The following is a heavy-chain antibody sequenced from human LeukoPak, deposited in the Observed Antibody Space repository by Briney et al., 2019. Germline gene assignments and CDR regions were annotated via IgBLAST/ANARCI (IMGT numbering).Heavy chain of an antibody. CDR1: GLTFSSYA. CDR2: ISGSGGST. J-gene: IGHJ6*02. V-gene: IGHV3-23*01. D-gene: IGHD3-3*01. CDR3: ARVEYDYYYGMDV. Sequence: GGSLRLSCAASGLTFSSYAMSWVRQAPGKGLEWVSAISGSGGSTYYADSVKGRFTISGDNSKNTLYLQMNSLRAEDTAVYYCARVEYDYYYGMDVWGQGTTVTVSS.